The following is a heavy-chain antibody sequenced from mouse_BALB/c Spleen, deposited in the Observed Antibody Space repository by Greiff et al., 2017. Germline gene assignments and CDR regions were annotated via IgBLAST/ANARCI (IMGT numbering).Heavy chain of an antibody. Sequence: EVHLVESGGGLVKPGGSLKLSCAASGFTFSSYAMSWVRQTPEKRLEWVASISSGGSTYYPDSVKGRFTISRDNARNILYLQMSSLRSEDTAMYYCAREGIHLYAMDYWGQGTSVTVSS. CDR3: AREGIHLYAMDY. CDR2: ISSGGST. J-gene: IGHJ4*01. V-gene: IGHV5-6-5*01. CDR1: GFTFSSYA.